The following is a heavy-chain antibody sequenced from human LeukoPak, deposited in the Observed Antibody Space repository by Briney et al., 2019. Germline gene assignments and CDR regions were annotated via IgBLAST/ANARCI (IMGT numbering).Heavy chain of an antibody. D-gene: IGHD1-26*01. J-gene: IGHJ4*02. CDR2: ILDSDNP. CDR1: GDSLSSFY. Sequence: SETLSLTCTVSGDSLSSFYGSWIRQPPGPGLECIRYILDSDNPKYNPSLESRVIISVDTSKDQLSLKLTSVTAADTAVYYCARFSSQLLKTGGFDSWGQGTLVTVFS. V-gene: IGHV4-59*01. CDR3: ARFSSQLLKTGGFDS.